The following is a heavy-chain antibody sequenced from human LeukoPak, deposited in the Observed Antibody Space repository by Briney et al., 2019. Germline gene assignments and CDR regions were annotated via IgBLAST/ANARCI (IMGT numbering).Heavy chain of an antibody. CDR1: GFTFNTYS. D-gene: IGHD3-22*01. CDR3: ARDLARVVVSALDV. CDR2: ISGNGDST. Sequence: QPRRSPTLSCVASGFTFNTYSTHSVRQAPENGLEYVAAISGNGDSTYYADFVNGRSSISRDNSKNTLYLQMGSLRAEDTAVYYCARDLARVVVSALDVWGKGTTVTVSS. J-gene: IGHJ6*04. V-gene: IGHV3-64*02.